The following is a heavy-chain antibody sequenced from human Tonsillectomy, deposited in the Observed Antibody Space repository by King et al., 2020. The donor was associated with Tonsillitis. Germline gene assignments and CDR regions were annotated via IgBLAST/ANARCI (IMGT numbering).Heavy chain of an antibody. CDR1: GYSFTSYW. J-gene: IGHJ4*02. Sequence: VQLVQSGAEVKKPGESLKISCKGSGYSFTSYWIGWVRQMPGKGLEWMGIIYPGDSDTRYSPSFQGQVTISADKSISTAYLQWSSLKAPDTAMYYCARLVAPLRWSTGFDYWGQGTLVTVSS. CDR3: ARLVAPLRWSTGFDY. V-gene: IGHV5-51*01. CDR2: IYPGDSDT. D-gene: IGHD4-23*01.